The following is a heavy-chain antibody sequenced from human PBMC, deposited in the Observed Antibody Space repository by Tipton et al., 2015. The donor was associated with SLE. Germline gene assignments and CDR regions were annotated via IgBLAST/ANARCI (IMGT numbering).Heavy chain of an antibody. CDR1: GGSFSGYY. CDR3: ARVPASGSYYRYYYYYMDV. J-gene: IGHJ6*03. CDR2: IYYSGST. D-gene: IGHD1-26*01. Sequence: TLSLTCAVYGGSFSGYYWSWIRQPPGKGLEWIGYIYYSGSTNYNPSLKSRVTISVDTSKNQFSLKLSSVTAADTAVYYCARVPASGSYYRYYYYYMDVWGKGTTVTVSS. V-gene: IGHV4-59*01.